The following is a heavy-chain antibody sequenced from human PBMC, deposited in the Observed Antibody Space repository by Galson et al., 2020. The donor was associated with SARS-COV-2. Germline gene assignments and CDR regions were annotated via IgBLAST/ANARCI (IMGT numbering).Heavy chain of an antibody. CDR3: ARDHKMWQPYYFTD. CDR2: LSHEGSNE. V-gene: IGHV3-30*03. D-gene: IGHD2-21*01. J-gene: IGHJ4*02. CDR1: GFTFTTYG. Sequence: GGSLRLSCAASGFTFTTYGLHWVRQAPGQGLEWVALLSHEGSNEYYADSVRGRFTISRDNSKNTLYLQMNDLRTEDTAMYYCARDHKMWQPYYFTDWGQGALVSVSS.